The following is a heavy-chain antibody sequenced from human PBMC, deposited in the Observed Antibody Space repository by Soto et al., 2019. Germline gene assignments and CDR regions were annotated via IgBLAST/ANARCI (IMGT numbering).Heavy chain of an antibody. CDR3: TRILDSSVSDY. CDR2: MKTDSGRT. D-gene: IGHD1-1*01. V-gene: IGHV1-8*01. J-gene: IGHJ4*02. CDR1: GYTFTNYE. Sequence: QVQLVQSGAEVKKPGASVKVSCKASGYTFTNYEINWVRQATGQGLDWMGCMKTDSGRTCYAQKFQGRVTMTTNTSIDTAYMELSSLRSDDTAVYYCTRILDSSVSDYWGQGTLVTVSS.